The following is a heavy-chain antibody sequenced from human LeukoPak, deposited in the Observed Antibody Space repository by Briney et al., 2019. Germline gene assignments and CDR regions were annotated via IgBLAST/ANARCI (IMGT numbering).Heavy chain of an antibody. J-gene: IGHJ3*02. CDR1: GGSISSYY. CDR3: ARKGVAMGYSSRRAFDI. CDR2: IYYSGST. Sequence: SETLSLTCTVSGGSISSYYWSWIRQPPGKGLEWIGYIYYSGSTNYNPSLKSRVTISVDTSKNQFSLKLRSVTAADTAVYYCARKGVAMGYSSRRAFDIWGQGTMVTVSS. D-gene: IGHD6-13*01. V-gene: IGHV4-59*01.